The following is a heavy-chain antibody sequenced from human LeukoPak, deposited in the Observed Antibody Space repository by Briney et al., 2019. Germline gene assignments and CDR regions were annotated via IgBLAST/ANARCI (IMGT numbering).Heavy chain of an antibody. D-gene: IGHD3-16*01. Sequence: GGSLRLSCAASGFTFSSYGMHWVRQAPGKGLECVAVIWYDGSNKYYADSVKGRFTISRDNSKNTLYLEMNSLRAEDTAVYYCARQGWGGNYFDYWGQGTLVTVSS. V-gene: IGHV3-33*01. CDR2: IWYDGSNK. CDR1: GFTFSSYG. J-gene: IGHJ4*02. CDR3: ARQGWGGNYFDY.